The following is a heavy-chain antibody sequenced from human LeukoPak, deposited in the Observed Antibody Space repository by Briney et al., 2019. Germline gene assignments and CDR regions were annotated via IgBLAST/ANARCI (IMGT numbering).Heavy chain of an antibody. CDR3: ARVTGYMIEDYFDY. V-gene: IGHV4-59*01. D-gene: IGHD3-22*01. J-gene: IGHJ4*02. CDR2: IYYSGST. Sequence: SETLSLTCTVSGGSISSYYWSWIRQPPGKGLEWIGYIYYSGSTNYNPSLKSRVTISVDTSKNQFSLKLGSVTAADTAVYYCARVTGYMIEDYFDYWGQGTLVTVSS. CDR1: GGSISSYY.